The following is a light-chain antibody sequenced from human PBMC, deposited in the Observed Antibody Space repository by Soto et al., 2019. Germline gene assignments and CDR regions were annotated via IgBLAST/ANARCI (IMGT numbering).Light chain of an antibody. CDR1: QSVPGSH. V-gene: IGKV3-20*01. CDR2: GAS. Sequence: IVLTQSEGTLSWSPGERATLSWGASQSVPGSHLAWYQQNHGQAPRLVLYGASTRATGIPDRFSGSGYGTDFTLTISRVEPEDFAVFYCQHYGSSPLTFGGGTKVDIK. CDR3: QHYGSSPLT. J-gene: IGKJ4*01.